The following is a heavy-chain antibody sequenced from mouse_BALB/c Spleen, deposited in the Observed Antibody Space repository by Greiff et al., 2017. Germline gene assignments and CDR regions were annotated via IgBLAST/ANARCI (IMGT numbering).Heavy chain of an antibody. CDR3: ARWLYAMDY. V-gene: IGHV3-6*02. CDR1: GYSITSGYY. J-gene: IGHJ4*01. Sequence: EVQLQQSGPGLVKPSQSLSLTCSVTGYSITSGYYWNWIRQFPGNKLEWMGYISYDGSNNYNPSLKNRISITRDTSKNQFFLKLNSVTTEDTATYYCARWLYAMDYWGQGTSVTVSS. CDR2: ISYDGSN.